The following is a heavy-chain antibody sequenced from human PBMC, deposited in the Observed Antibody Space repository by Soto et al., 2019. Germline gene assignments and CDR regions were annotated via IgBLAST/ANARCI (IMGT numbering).Heavy chain of an antibody. CDR1: GGSISSYY. J-gene: IGHJ6*03. D-gene: IGHD1-1*01. CDR2: IYYSGST. V-gene: IGHV4-59*01. Sequence: SETLSLTCTVSGGSISSYYWSWIRQPPGKGLEWIGYIYYSGSTNYNPSLKSRVTISVDTSKNQFSLKLSSVTAADTAVYYCARDQLVGFTRGGYYYYMDVWGKGTTVTVSS. CDR3: ARDQLVGFTRGGYYYYMDV.